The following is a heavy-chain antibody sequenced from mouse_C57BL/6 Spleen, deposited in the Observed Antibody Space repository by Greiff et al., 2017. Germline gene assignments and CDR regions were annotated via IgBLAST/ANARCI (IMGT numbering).Heavy chain of an antibody. J-gene: IGHJ4*01. CDR2: IDPSDSYT. CDR3: ASTAGYDMDY. Sequence: QVQLKQPGAELVKPGASVKLSCTASGYTFTSYWMQWVKQRPGQGLEWIGEIDPSDSYTNYTQKFKGKATVTVDTSSSTAYMQLSSLTSEDSAVYYCASTAGYDMDYWGQGTSVTVSS. CDR1: GYTFTSYW. V-gene: IGHV1-50*01.